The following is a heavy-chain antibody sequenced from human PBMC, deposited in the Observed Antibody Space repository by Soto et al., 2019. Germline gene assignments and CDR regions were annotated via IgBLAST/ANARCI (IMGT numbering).Heavy chain of an antibody. V-gene: IGHV3-33*01. J-gene: IGHJ4*02. CDR3: ARSVVVPFDY. D-gene: IGHD3-22*01. CDR1: RFTFSTYG. Sequence: QVQLVESGGGVVQPGTSLRLSCAASRFTFSTYGMNWVRQAPGKGLEWVAVIWYDGSNKYYADSVKGRFTISRDNSKNTLYLQMNSLRSEDTAVYYCARSVVVPFDYWGQGTLVTVSS. CDR2: IWYDGSNK.